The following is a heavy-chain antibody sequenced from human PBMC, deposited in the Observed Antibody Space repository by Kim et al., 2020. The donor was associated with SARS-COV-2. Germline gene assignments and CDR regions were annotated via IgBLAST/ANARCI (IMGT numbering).Heavy chain of an antibody. D-gene: IGHD3-3*01. CDR1: GYTFTGYY. J-gene: IGHJ3*02. CDR3: ARGEYYDFWSGRLHDAFDI. Sequence: ASVKVSCKASGYTFTGYYMHWVRQAPGQGLEWMGRINPNSGGTNYAQKFQGRVTMTRDTSISTAYMELSRLRSDDTAVYYCARGEYYDFWSGRLHDAFDIWGQRTMVTVSS. CDR2: INPNSGGT. V-gene: IGHV1-2*06.